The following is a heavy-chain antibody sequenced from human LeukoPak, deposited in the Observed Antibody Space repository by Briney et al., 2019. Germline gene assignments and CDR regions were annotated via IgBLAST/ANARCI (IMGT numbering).Heavy chain of an antibody. V-gene: IGHV4-59*08. J-gene: IGHJ4*02. Sequence: KASETLSLTCAVYGGSFSGYYWSWIRQPPGKGLEWIGYIYYSGSTNYNPSLKSRVTISVDTSKNQFSLKLSSVTAADTAVYYCASSYDSSGYYYLHYWGQGTLVTVSS. CDR1: GGSFSGYY. CDR2: IYYSGST. D-gene: IGHD3-22*01. CDR3: ASSYDSSGYYYLHY.